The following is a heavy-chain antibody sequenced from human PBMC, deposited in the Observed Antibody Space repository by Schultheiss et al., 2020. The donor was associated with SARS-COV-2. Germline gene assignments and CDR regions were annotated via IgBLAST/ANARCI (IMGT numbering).Heavy chain of an antibody. Sequence: SETLSLTCAVSGGSISSGGYSWSWIRQPPGKGLEWIGYIYYSGSTNYNPSLKSRVTISVDTSKNQFSLKLSSVTAADTAVYYCARRRVLRAGLDYWGQGTLVTVSS. CDR1: GGSISSGGYS. J-gene: IGHJ4*02. CDR2: IYYSGST. V-gene: IGHV4-30-4*07. D-gene: IGHD3-10*01. CDR3: ARRRVLRAGLDY.